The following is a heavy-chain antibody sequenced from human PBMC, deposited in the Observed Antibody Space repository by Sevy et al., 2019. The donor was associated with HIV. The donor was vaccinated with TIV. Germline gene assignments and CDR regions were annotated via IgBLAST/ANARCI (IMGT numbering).Heavy chain of an antibody. CDR1: GFTFSAYA. V-gene: IGHV3-23*01. Sequence: GGSLRLSCAASGFTFSAYAMSWVRQAPGKGLEWVSCVSSSGGSTYYADSVKGRFSISRDTSKNTLNLQMNSLRAEDTAVYYCATLRGGLYGSGYFQNWGQGTQVTVSS. CDR2: VSSSGGST. CDR3: ATLRGGLYGSGYFQN. D-gene: IGHD3-10*01. J-gene: IGHJ1*01.